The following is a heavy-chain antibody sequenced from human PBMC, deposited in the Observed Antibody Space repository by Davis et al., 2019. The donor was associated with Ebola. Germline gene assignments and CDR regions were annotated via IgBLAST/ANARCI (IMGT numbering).Heavy chain of an antibody. V-gene: IGHV3-7*01. D-gene: IGHD4-17*01. J-gene: IGHJ4*02. CDR1: GFAFNTYW. Sequence: PGGSLRLSCAASGFAFNTYWMTWVRQAPGKGLAWVANIMQDGSETYYVDSVKGRFTISRDNAQNSLYLQMNRLRVEDTAVYYCARDSRDGDYDYWGQGILVIVSS. CDR3: ARDSRDGDYDY. CDR2: IMQDGSET.